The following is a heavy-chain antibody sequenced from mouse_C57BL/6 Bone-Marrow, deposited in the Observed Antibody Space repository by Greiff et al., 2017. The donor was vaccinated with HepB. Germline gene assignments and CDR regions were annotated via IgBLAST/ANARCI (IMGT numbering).Heavy chain of an antibody. V-gene: IGHV14-4*01. CDR3: TTGATVVARGAY. CDR1: GFNIKDDY. D-gene: IGHD1-1*01. J-gene: IGHJ3*01. Sequence: VQLQQSGAELVRPGASVKLSCTASGFNIKDDYMHWVKQRPEQGLEWIGWIDPEKGDTEYAPKFQGKATITADTSSNTAYLQLSSLTSEDTAVYYCTTGATVVARGAYWGQGTLVTVSA. CDR2: IDPEKGDT.